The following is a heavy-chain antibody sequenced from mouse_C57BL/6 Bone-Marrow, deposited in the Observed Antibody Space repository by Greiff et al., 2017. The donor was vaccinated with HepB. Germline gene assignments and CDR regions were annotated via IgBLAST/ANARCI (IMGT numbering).Heavy chain of an antibody. CDR2: INPSSGYT. D-gene: IGHD4-1*01. V-gene: IGHV1-7*01. CDR1: GYTFTSYW. Sequence: VQVVESGAELAKPGASVKLSCKASGYTFTSYWMHWVKQRPGRGLEWIGYINPSSGYTKYNQKFKDKATLTADKSSSTAYIQLSSLTYEDAAVYYCARGGVWDAYWGQGTLVTVSA. CDR3: ARGGVWDAY. J-gene: IGHJ3*01.